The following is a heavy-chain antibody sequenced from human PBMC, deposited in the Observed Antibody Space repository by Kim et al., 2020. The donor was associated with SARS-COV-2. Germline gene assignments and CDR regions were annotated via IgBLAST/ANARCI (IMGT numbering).Heavy chain of an antibody. Sequence: YANYVEGRFTIPRDNATNSLYLQMNSLRAEDTALYYCAKAGGVYYYYMDVWGKGTTVTVSS. CDR3: AKAGGVYYYYMDV. J-gene: IGHJ6*03. V-gene: IGHV3-9*01. D-gene: IGHD2-8*01.